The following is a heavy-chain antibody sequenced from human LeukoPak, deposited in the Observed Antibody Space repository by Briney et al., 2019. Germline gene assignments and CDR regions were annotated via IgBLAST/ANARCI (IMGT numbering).Heavy chain of an antibody. Sequence: PGGSLRLSCAASGFTFSVYWMSWLRQAPGKGLEWVANIKQDGSEKYYVDSVKGRFSISRENAKSSLYLQMSSLRAEDTAVYYCARLANRYSDLWGRGTLVSASS. CDR3: ARLANRYSDL. J-gene: IGHJ2*01. V-gene: IGHV3-7*01. CDR1: GFTFSVYW. CDR2: IKQDGSEK. D-gene: IGHD4/OR15-4a*01.